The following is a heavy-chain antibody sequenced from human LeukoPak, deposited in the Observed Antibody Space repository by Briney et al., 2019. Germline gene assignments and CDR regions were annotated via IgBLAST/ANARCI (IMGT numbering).Heavy chain of an antibody. V-gene: IGHV1-2*02. D-gene: IGHD1-1*01. CDR1: GYTFTGYY. Sequence: ASVKVSCKASGYTFTGYYMHWVRQAPGQGLEWMGWINPNSGGTNYAQKFQGRVTMTRDTSISTAYMGLSRLRSDDTAVYYCARRYNWLYDAFDIWGQGTMVTVSS. J-gene: IGHJ3*02. CDR2: INPNSGGT. CDR3: ARRYNWLYDAFDI.